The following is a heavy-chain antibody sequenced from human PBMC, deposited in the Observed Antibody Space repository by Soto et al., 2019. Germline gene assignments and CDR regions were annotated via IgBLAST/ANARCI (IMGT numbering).Heavy chain of an antibody. V-gene: IGHV4-59*01. D-gene: IGHD3-22*01. CDR3: ALRSMAVVPEY. CDR1: GDSISSDY. J-gene: IGHJ4*02. CDR2: LYYGRSA. Sequence: QVQLQESGPGLLKPSETLSLTCDVSGDSISSDYCMWIWPPPGKGLESIGYLYYGRSANYNPSLKSRVTLSVDTSTNQCSLTLSSMTAADTAVYYCALRSMAVVPEYWGQGTLVTVSS.